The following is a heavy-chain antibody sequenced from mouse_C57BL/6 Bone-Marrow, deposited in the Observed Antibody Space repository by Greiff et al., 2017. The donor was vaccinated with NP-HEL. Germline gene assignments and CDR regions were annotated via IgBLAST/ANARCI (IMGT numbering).Heavy chain of an antibody. D-gene: IGHD3-3*01. J-gene: IGHJ2*01. CDR3: AGCKGY. CDR2: IYTRSGNT. V-gene: IGHV1-81*01. CDR1: GYTFTSYG. Sequence: VQLQQSGAELARPGASVKLSCKASGYTFTSYGISWVQQRPGQGLEWIGEIYTRSGNTYYNEKFKGKATLTADKSSSTAYMELSSLTSEDSAVDVCAGCKGYWGQGTTLTVSS.